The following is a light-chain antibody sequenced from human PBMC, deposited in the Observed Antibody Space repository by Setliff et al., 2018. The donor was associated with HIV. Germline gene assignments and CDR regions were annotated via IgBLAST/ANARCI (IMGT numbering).Light chain of an antibody. V-gene: IGLV2-14*01. J-gene: IGLJ1*01. CDR1: SSDVGAYDY. Sequence: QSALTQPASVSGSPGQSIAISCGGTSSDVGAYDYVSWFQQHPGKAPKLMIYEVKKRPSGVSNRFSGSKSGNTASLTISALQAEDEADYYCLSYTTIRTVVFGTGTKVTVL. CDR2: EVK. CDR3: LSYTTIRTVV.